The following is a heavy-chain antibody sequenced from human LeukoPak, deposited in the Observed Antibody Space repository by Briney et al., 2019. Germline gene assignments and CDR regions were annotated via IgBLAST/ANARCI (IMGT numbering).Heavy chain of an antibody. Sequence: GESLKISCRGLGYTFTRHWIGWVRQMPVGGLEWVGIIYPGDSDTRYNSSFQGQVTISADKSSNTAYLQWRSLKASDTAIYYCARTVATTLWAFDFWGQGTLVTVSS. CDR2: IYPGDSDT. CDR3: ARTVATTLWAFDF. V-gene: IGHV5-51*01. CDR1: GYTFTRHW. J-gene: IGHJ4*02. D-gene: IGHD3/OR15-3a*01.